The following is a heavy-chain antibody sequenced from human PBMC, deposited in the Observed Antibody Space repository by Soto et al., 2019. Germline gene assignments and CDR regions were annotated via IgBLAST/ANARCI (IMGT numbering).Heavy chain of an antibody. CDR3: ARDLDDYGSGSYRYYFDY. J-gene: IGHJ4*02. CDR2: ISYDGSNK. D-gene: IGHD3-10*01. CDR1: GFTFSSYA. V-gene: IGHV3-30-3*01. Sequence: QVQLVESGGGVVQPGRSLRLSCAASGFTFSSYAMHWVRQAPGKGLEWVAVISYDGSNKYYADSVKGRFTISRDNSKNTLYLQMNSLRAEDTAVYYCARDLDDYGSGSYRYYFDYWGQGTLVTVSS.